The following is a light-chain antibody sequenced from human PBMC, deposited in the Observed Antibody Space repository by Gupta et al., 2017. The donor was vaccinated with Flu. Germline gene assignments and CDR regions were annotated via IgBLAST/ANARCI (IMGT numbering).Light chain of an antibody. CDR2: FGS. Sequence: DIVMPQSPLSLPVTPGEPASISCRSSQSLLHSNGYNYLNWYLQKPGQSPQLLIYFGSNRASGVPDRFSGSGSGTDFTLKISRVEAEDVGVYYCMQALQTIFTFGPGTKVDIK. V-gene: IGKV2-28*01. CDR1: QSLLHSNGYNY. J-gene: IGKJ3*01. CDR3: MQALQTIFT.